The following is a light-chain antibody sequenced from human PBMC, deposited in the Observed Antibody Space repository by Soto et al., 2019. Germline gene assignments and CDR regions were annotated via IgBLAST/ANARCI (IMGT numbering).Light chain of an antibody. CDR3: QQSYSTLVT. Sequence: DIQMTQSPSSLSASVGGRVTITCRASQSISSYLNWYQQKPGKAPKLLIYAASSLQSGVPSRFSGSGSGTDFTLTISSLQPEDFATYYCQQSYSTLVTFGGGTKVEIK. J-gene: IGKJ4*01. CDR1: QSISSY. CDR2: AAS. V-gene: IGKV1-39*01.